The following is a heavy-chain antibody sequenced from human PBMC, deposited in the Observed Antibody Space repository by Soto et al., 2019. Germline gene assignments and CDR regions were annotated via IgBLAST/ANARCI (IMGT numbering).Heavy chain of an antibody. Sequence: EVQLLESGGGLVQPGGSLRLSCVGSGFSFKESAMNWVRQAPGKGLEWVASISDTGASTWYAESVRGRLSISRDNSKNTLYLQMNSLRGEDTAVYYCAKGRGSGWAWYFDNWGQGTLVTVSS. D-gene: IGHD6-19*01. J-gene: IGHJ4*02. V-gene: IGHV3-23*01. CDR2: ISDTGAST. CDR3: AKGRGSGWAWYFDN. CDR1: GFSFKESA.